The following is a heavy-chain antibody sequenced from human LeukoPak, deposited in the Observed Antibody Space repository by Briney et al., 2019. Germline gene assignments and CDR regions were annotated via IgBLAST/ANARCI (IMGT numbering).Heavy chain of an antibody. V-gene: IGHV1-69*06. CDR1: GGTFSRYA. J-gene: IGHJ4*02. CDR2: LNPFFGNE. CDR3: ARDAQPTITSYFGY. Sequence: GSSVKVPCKACGGTFSRYALSWVRQAPGKELEWMGGLNPFFGNEKYAQPFQCRLKITADKSTSSTYMELSSLRSEDTAVYYCARDAQPTITSYFGYWGQVTLVTFSS. D-gene: IGHD5-12*01.